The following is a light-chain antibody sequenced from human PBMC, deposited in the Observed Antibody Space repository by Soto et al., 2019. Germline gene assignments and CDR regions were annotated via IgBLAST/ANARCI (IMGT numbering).Light chain of an antibody. CDR2: DAS. Sequence: EIVLTQSPDTLSLSPGEGETLSCRASQSLSSNFLAWYQQKPGQAPRLLIYDASNRATGIPARFSGSGSGTDFPLTISSLEPEDFAVYYCQQRSNWITLGQGTRLEI. CDR3: QQRSNWIT. CDR1: QSLSSN. V-gene: IGKV3-11*01. J-gene: IGKJ5*01.